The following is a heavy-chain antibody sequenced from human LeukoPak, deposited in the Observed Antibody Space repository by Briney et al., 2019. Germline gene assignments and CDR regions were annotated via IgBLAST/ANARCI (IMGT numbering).Heavy chain of an antibody. CDR1: GDYIRSYY. CDR2: IYYSGNT. J-gene: IGHJ3*02. V-gene: IGHV4-59*01. CDR3: ARERTGSYYDAFDI. D-gene: IGHD1-26*01. Sequence: NPSETLSLTCTVSGDYIRSYYWSWIRQPPGKGLEWIGYIYYSGNTKYNPSLMSRVTISLDTSKRYFSLKLSSVTAADTAVYYCARERTGSYYDAFDIWGQGTMVTVSS.